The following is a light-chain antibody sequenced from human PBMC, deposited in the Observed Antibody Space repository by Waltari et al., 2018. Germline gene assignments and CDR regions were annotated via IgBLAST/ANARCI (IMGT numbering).Light chain of an antibody. J-gene: IGLJ7*01. CDR3: SSYTSSSLPAV. CDR2: DVS. V-gene: IGLV2-14*03. CDR1: SSDVGGYNY. Sequence: QSALTQPASVSGSPGQSITISCTGTSSDVGGYNYVSWYQHHPGKAPKLMIYDVSNRPSGVSNRFSGSQSGNTASLTISGLQAEDEADYYCSSYTSSSLPAVFGGGTQLTVL.